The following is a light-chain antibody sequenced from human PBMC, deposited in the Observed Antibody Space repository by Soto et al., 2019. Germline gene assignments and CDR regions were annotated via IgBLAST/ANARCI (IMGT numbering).Light chain of an antibody. CDR2: RPS. J-gene: IGKJ1*01. Sequence: EIVLTQSPGTLSLSPGERATLSCRASQIVAKNSLAWYQQEPGQAPRLLIYRPSTRATGIPDRFSGSGSGTDFTLTIIRLEPEDFAVYYCHQYADYPPPFGQGTKVEIK. V-gene: IGKV3-20*01. CDR3: HQYADYPPP. CDR1: QIVAKNS.